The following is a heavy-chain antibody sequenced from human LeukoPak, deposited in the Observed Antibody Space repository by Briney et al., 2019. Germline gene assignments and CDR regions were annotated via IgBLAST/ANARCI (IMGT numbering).Heavy chain of an antibody. J-gene: IGHJ4*02. CDR3: ARGPTVDYDY. D-gene: IGHD3-9*01. CDR1: GFTFSSYW. Sequence: PGGSLRLSCAASGFTFSSYWMDWVRQAPGKGLVWVSRINSDGSSTNYADSVKGRFTISRDNPKNTLYLQMNSLRAEDTAVYYCARGPTVDYDYWGQGTLLTVSS. CDR2: INSDGSST. V-gene: IGHV3-74*01.